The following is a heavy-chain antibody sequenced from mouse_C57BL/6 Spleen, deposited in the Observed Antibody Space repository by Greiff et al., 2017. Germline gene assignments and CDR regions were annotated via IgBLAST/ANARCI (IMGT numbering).Heavy chain of an antibody. V-gene: IGHV2-2*01. CDR1: GFSLTSYG. CDR3: ATLYDYGAMDY. CDR2: LWSGGST. D-gene: IGHD2-4*01. Sequence: QVQLQQSGPGLVQPSQSLSIPCTVPGFSLTSYGVHWVRQSPGKGLEWLGVLWSGGSTDYTAAFISRLRVSKHNSQCQVFFKMNSLQADDTAIEYWATLYDYGAMDYRGQGTSVTVSS. J-gene: IGHJ4*01.